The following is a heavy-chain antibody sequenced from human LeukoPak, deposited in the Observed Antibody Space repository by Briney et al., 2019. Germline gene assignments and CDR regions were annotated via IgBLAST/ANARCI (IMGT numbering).Heavy chain of an antibody. CDR1: GFTFSSYS. J-gene: IGHJ3*02. Sequence: GGSLRLSCAASGFTFSSYSMNWVRQAPGKGLEWVSSISSSSGYIYYADSVKGRFTISRDNAKNSLYLQMNSLRAEDTAVYYCARDWYYYDSSGDAFDIWGQGTMVTVSS. V-gene: IGHV3-21*01. D-gene: IGHD3-22*01. CDR3: ARDWYYYDSSGDAFDI. CDR2: ISSSSGYI.